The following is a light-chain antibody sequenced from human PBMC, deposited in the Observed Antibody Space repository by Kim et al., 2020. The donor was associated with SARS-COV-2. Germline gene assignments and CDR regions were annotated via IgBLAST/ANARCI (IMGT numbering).Light chain of an antibody. V-gene: IGLV6-57*03. Sequence: NSMLTQPHSVSESPGKTVTISCTRSSGSIASNYVQWYQQRPGSAPTTVIYEDNQRPSGVPARFSGSFDSSSNSASLTISGPETEDEADYYCQSDGSSIEGVFGGGPQLTVL. CDR2: EDN. J-gene: IGLJ3*02. CDR3: QSDGSSIEGV. CDR1: SGSIASNY.